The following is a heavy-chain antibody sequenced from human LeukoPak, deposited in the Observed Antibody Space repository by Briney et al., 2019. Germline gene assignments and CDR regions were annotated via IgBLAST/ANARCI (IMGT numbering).Heavy chain of an antibody. D-gene: IGHD3-10*01. CDR1: GYTFTDHY. CDR2: SNPNSGGT. J-gene: IGHJ4*02. V-gene: IGHV1-2*02. Sequence: ASVKVSCKAPGYTFTDHYIHWVRHAPALGIEWMGWSNPNSGGTNYAQNLQGRVTMTRDTSISTAYMELSRVRTDDTAVYYCARDPYGSGNYYFDYWGQGTLVTVSS. CDR3: ARDPYGSGNYYFDY.